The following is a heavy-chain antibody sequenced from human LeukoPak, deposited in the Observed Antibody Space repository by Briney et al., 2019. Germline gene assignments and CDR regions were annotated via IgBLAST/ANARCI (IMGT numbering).Heavy chain of an antibody. CDR3: ARGFYYTGMDV. D-gene: IGHD3-10*01. Sequence: SQTLSLTCAISGDSVSRNSVAWNWIRQTPSRGLEWLGRTYYRSKWYNDYAESVKSRIIINPDTSKNQFSLQLNSVTPEDTAVYYCARGFYYTGMDVWGQGTTVTVSS. J-gene: IGHJ6*02. V-gene: IGHV6-1*01. CDR2: TYYRSKWYN. CDR1: GDSVSRNSVA.